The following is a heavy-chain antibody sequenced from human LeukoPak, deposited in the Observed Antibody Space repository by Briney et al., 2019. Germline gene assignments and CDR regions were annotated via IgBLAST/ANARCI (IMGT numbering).Heavy chain of an antibody. CDR1: GFTFSNAW. Sequence: PGGSLRLSCAASGFTFSNAWMNWVRQAPGKGLEWVGRIKSKTDGATTDFAAPVKGRFTISRDDSKNTLYLQMNSLKTEDTAVYYCTTDTYYDYVWGSYGSDYWGQGTLVTVSS. D-gene: IGHD3-16*01. CDR2: IKSKTDGATT. V-gene: IGHV3-15*07. J-gene: IGHJ4*02. CDR3: TTDTYYDYVWGSYGSDY.